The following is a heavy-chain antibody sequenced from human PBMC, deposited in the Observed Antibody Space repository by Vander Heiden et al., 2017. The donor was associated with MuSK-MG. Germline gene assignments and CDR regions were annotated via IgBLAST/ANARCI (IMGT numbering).Heavy chain of an antibody. Sequence: QVQLVESGGGVVQPGRSLRPSCAASGFTFSSYAMHWVRQAPGKGLEWVAVISDGSNKYYADSVKGRFTISRDNFKNTLYLQMNSLRAEETAVNYCARDRRTPPYYGSGSGHFDYWGQGTLVTVSS. CDR2: ISDGSNK. V-gene: IGHV3-30*04. CDR1: GFTFSSYA. J-gene: IGHJ4*02. CDR3: ARDRRTPPYYGSGSGHFDY. D-gene: IGHD3-10*01.